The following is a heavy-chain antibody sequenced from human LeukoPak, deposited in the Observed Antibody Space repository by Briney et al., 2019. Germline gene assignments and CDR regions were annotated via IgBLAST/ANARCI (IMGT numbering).Heavy chain of an antibody. Sequence: GGSLRLSCAASGFTFSDAWMSWVRQTPGKGLEWVGRTISKTDGGTTDYAAPVKGRFTISRDDSKNTLYLQMDSLKTEDTAVYYCTTDTSTYYDILPDYWGQGTLVTVSS. CDR1: GFTFSDAW. D-gene: IGHD3-9*01. J-gene: IGHJ4*02. CDR2: TISKTDGGTT. CDR3: TTDTSTYYDILPDY. V-gene: IGHV3-15*01.